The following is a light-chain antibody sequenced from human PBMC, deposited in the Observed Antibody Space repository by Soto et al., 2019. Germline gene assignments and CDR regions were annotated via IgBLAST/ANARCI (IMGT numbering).Light chain of an antibody. CDR3: LHLDSYPRT. V-gene: IGKV1-17*01. Sequence: DIQMTQSPSSLSPSVGDRVTITCRASQGIGNDLGWYQQKPGKAPKRLIYGASILQSGVPSRFSGSGSGTAFTLTISSLQPEDFATYYCLHLDSYPRTFGQGTKVEIK. CDR1: QGIGND. J-gene: IGKJ1*01. CDR2: GAS.